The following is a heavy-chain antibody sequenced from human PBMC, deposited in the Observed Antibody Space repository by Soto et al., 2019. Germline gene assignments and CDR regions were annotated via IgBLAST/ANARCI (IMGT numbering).Heavy chain of an antibody. CDR3: ARGKYSGSYYDWFDP. D-gene: IGHD1-26*01. Sequence: PSETLSLTCTVSGGSINSGGYYWSWIRQHPGKGLEWIGYIYNSGSTYYNPSLKSRVTISVDTSKNQFSLKLSSVTAADTAVYYCARGKYSGSYYDWFDPWGQGTLVTVSS. CDR1: GGSINSGGYY. J-gene: IGHJ5*02. V-gene: IGHV4-31*03. CDR2: IYNSGST.